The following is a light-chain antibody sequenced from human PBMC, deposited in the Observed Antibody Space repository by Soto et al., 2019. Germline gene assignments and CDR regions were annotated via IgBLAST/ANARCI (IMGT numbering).Light chain of an antibody. Sequence: QSVLTQPPSVSAAPGQKVTISCSGSSSNIGNNYVSWYQQLPGTAPKLLIYDNNKRPSGIPDRFSGSKSGTSATLGITGLQTGDEADYYCGTWDSSLSGGLVVFGGGTQADRP. CDR1: SSNIGNNY. J-gene: IGLJ7*01. V-gene: IGLV1-51*01. CDR2: DNN. CDR3: GTWDSSLSGGLVV.